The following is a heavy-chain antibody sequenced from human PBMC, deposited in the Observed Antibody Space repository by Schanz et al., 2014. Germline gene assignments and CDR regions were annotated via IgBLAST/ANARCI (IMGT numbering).Heavy chain of an antibody. D-gene: IGHD3-10*01. V-gene: IGHV3-74*02. CDR2: INSVGSNT. CDR1: GFTFSSHW. Sequence: EVQLLESGGGLVQPGGSLRLSCVASGFTFSSHWMHWVRQDPGKGLVWVARINSVGSNTDYADSVTGRFTISRDNAKNTLYLQMNSLRAEDTAVYYCAKGRFGELSAFDIWGQGTMVTVSS. CDR3: AKGRFGELSAFDI. J-gene: IGHJ3*02.